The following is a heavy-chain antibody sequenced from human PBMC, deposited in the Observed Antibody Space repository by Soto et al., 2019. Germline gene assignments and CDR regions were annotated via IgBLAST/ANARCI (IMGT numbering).Heavy chain of an antibody. CDR1: GFTFSTYP. CDR3: AKQVSRSFDS. J-gene: IGHJ3*02. V-gene: IGHV3-23*01. Sequence: GGSLRLSCAASGFTFSTYPMSWVRQAPGKGLEWVSAIGVSDTNTYYADSVKGRFTISRDNSKNTLYLQMNSLRVEDTAVYYCAKQVSRSFDSWGQGAMVTVSS. CDR2: IGVSDTNT.